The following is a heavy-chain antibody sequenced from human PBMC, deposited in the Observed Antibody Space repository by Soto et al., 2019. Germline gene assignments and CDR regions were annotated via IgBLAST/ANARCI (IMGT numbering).Heavy chain of an antibody. CDR2: ISGDGTTI. J-gene: IGHJ4*02. Sequence: EVQLVESGGDSVQPGGSLRLSCAASGFPFSSYWMHWVRHTPGKGLEWVSRISGDGTTIYYADSVTCRFTVSRDNAKNTLTLRMSGLGAEDTAVYYCAREYYGLLTGYYNDHWGQGTLVSVSS. CDR1: GFPFSSYW. D-gene: IGHD3-9*01. V-gene: IGHV3-74*01. CDR3: AREYYGLLTGYYNDH.